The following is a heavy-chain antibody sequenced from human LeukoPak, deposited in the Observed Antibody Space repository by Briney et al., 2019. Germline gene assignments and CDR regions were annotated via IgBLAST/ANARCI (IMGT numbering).Heavy chain of an antibody. CDR1: GFTFSSYW. CDR3: ARLAQSGSFKKGGFYY. CDR2: INSDGSST. Sequence: PGGSLRLSCAASGFTFSSYWMHWVRQAPGKGLVWVSRINSDGSSTSYADSVKGRFTISRDNAKNTLYLQMNSLRAEDTAVYYCARLAQSGSFKKGGFYYWGQGTLVTVSS. V-gene: IGHV3-74*01. D-gene: IGHD1-26*01. J-gene: IGHJ4*02.